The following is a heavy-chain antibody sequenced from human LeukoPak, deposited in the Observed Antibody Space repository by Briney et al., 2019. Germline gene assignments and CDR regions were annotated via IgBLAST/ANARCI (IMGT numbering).Heavy chain of an antibody. J-gene: IGHJ4*02. CDR2: ISSSSSYI. Sequence: GGSLRLSCAASGFTFSSYSMNWVRQAPGKGLEWVSSISSSSSYIYYADSVKGRFTISRDNAKNSLYLQMNSLRAEDTAVYYCAKGGVLYYYDTSGPTGDSWGQGTLVTVSS. CDR1: GFTFSSYS. CDR3: AKGGVLYYYDTSGPTGDS. V-gene: IGHV3-21*01. D-gene: IGHD3-22*01.